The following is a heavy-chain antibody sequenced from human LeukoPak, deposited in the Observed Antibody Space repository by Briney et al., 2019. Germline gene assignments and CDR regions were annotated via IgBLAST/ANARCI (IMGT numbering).Heavy chain of an antibody. CDR2: INHSGGT. Sequence: KPSETLSLTCAVYGGSFSDYYWTWIRQPPGKGLQWIGEINHSGGTNYNPSLKSRVTISVDTSKSQFSLKLSSVTAADTAVYYCARALLGVIFGAFDIWGQGTMVTVSS. CDR1: GGSFSDYY. V-gene: IGHV4-34*01. CDR3: ARALLGVIFGAFDI. D-gene: IGHD3-10*01. J-gene: IGHJ3*02.